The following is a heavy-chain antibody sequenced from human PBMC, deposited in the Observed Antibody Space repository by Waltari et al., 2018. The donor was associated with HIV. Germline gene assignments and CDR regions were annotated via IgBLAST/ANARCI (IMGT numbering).Heavy chain of an antibody. CDR3: TVGKSSGYY. D-gene: IGHD3-22*01. Sequence: EVQLVESGGGLVKPGGSLRLPCAASGVSFSDVWLNWVRQVLGQGLEWVGQIKSKTEGWTTDYAAPVKGRFTISRDDSKNMLFLEMNSLNTDDTASYYCTVGKSSGYYWGQGTLVTVSS. CDR1: GVSFSDVW. CDR2: IKSKTEGWTT. J-gene: IGHJ4*02. V-gene: IGHV3-15*01.